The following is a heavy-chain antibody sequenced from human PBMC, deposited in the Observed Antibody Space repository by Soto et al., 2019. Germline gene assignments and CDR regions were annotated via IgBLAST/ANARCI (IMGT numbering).Heavy chain of an antibody. D-gene: IGHD2-2*01. V-gene: IGHV3-48*01. Sequence: GGSLRLSCAASGFTFSSYSMNWVRQAPGKGLEWVSYISSSSSTIYYADSVKGRFTISRDNAKNSLYLQMNSLRAEDTAVYYCASIVVVPAAIGGYYYYYMDVWGKGTTVTVSS. CDR1: GFTFSSYS. CDR2: ISSSSSTI. CDR3: ASIVVVPAAIGGYYYYYMDV. J-gene: IGHJ6*03.